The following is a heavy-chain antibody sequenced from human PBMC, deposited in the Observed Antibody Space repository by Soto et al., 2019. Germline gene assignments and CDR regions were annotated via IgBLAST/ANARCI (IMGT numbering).Heavy chain of an antibody. D-gene: IGHD1-26*01. Sequence: SVKVSCKASGYSFTGLDINWVRQTTGQGLEWMGWMQPSSGRTGYAQKFQGRVTMTRDTSINTAYMELSSLTSDDTAFYYCARGVTAGVDYWGQGXLVTVSS. CDR1: GYSFTGLD. CDR3: ARGVTAGVDY. J-gene: IGHJ4*02. CDR2: MQPSSGRT. V-gene: IGHV1-8*01.